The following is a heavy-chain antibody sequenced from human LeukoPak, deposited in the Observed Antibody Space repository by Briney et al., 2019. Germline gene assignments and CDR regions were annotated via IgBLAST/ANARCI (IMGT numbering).Heavy chain of an antibody. Sequence: SETLSLTCTVSGGSISSYYWSWIRQPPGKGLEWIGYIYYSGSTNYNPSLKSRVTISVDTSKNQFSLKLSSVTAADTALYYCRGYDSSGSWLFDYWGQGTRVAVSS. J-gene: IGHJ4*02. CDR3: RGYDSSGSWLFDY. CDR2: IYYSGST. V-gene: IGHV4-59*08. D-gene: IGHD3-22*01. CDR1: GGSISSYY.